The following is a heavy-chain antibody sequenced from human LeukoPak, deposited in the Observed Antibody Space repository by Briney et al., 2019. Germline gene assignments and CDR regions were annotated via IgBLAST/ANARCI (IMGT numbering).Heavy chain of an antibody. V-gene: IGHV1-69*13. Sequence: ASVKVSCKASGGTFSSYAISWVRQAPGRGLEWMGGIIPIFGTANYAQKFQGRVTITADESTSTAYMELSSLRSEDTAVYYCARALREDIVVVPAAPPYYYGMDVWGKGTTVTVSS. CDR1: GGTFSSYA. D-gene: IGHD2-2*01. CDR3: ARALREDIVVVPAAPPYYYGMDV. CDR2: IIPIFGTA. J-gene: IGHJ6*04.